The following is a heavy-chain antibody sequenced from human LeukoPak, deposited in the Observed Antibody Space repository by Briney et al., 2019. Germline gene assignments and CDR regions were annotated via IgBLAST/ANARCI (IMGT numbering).Heavy chain of an antibody. CDR2: IWYDGNNK. V-gene: IGHV3-33*06. J-gene: IGHJ4*02. Sequence: GGSLRLSCAASGFTFSSYDMHWVRQAPGKGLEWVAVIWYDGNNKYYADSVKGRFTISRDNSKNTLYLQMNSLRAEDTAVYYCAKDPRGVTYYYGSGSPDYWGQGTLVTVSS. D-gene: IGHD3-10*01. CDR3: AKDPRGVTYYYGSGSPDY. CDR1: GFTFSSYD.